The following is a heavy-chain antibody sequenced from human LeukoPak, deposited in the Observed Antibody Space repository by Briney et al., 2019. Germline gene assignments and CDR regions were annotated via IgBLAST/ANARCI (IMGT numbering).Heavy chain of an antibody. J-gene: IGHJ4*02. CDR1: GFTFSSYS. V-gene: IGHV3-48*04. CDR3: ARDAPLPPYYDSSGPFDY. CDR2: ISSSGSTI. D-gene: IGHD3-22*01. Sequence: GGSLRLSCTASGFTFSSYSMNWVRQAPGKGLEWVSYISSSGSTIYYADSVKGRFTISRDNAKNSLYLQMNSLRAEDTAVYYCARDAPLPPYYDSSGPFDYWGQGTLVTVSS.